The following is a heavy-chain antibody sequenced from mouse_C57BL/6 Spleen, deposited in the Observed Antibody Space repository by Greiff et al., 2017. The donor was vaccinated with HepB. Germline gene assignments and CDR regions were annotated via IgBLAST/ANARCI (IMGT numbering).Heavy chain of an antibody. J-gene: IGHJ3*01. CDR3: ARPLGAWFAY. Sequence: EVQWVESGGGLVKPGGSLKLSCAASGFTFSSYTMSWVRQTPEKRLEWVATISGGGGNTYYPDSVKGRFTISRDNAKNTLYLQMSSLRSEDTALYYCARPLGAWFAYWGQGTLVTVSA. CDR1: GFTFSSYT. D-gene: IGHD3-3*01. V-gene: IGHV5-9*01. CDR2: ISGGGGNT.